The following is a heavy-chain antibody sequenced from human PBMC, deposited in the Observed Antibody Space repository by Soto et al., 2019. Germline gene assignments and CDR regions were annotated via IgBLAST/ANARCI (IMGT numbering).Heavy chain of an antibody. CDR1: GYTFTSYD. CDR3: ARVEYDSSGYYLRFGY. J-gene: IGHJ4*02. V-gene: IGHV1-8*01. D-gene: IGHD3-22*01. CDR2: MNPNSGNT. Sequence: QVQLVQSGAEVKKPGASVKVSCKASGYTFTSYDINWVRQATGQGLEWMGWMNPNSGNTGYAQKFQGRVTMTRNTSISTAYMELSSLRSEDTAVYYCARVEYDSSGYYLRFGYWGQGTLVTVSS.